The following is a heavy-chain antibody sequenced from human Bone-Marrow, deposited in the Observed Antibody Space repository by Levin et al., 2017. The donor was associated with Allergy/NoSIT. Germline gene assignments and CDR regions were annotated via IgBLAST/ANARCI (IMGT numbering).Heavy chain of an antibody. CDR2: IFYSGNT. CDR3: ASYRIACDGVCYPTALAV. V-gene: IGHV4-31*03. J-gene: IGHJ3*01. CDR1: GGSISGAGFY. D-gene: IGHD2-8*01. Sequence: SCKVSGGSISGAGFYWTWIRLLPGKGPQWIANIFYSGNTSYNPSLSGRTTISIDTSRSQFSLKLRCVTDADTAAYYCASYRIACDGVCYPTALAVCGPWTLVSVSS.